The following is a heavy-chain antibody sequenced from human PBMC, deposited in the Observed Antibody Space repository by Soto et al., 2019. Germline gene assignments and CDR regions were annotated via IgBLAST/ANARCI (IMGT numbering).Heavy chain of an antibody. D-gene: IGHD5-18*01. J-gene: IGHJ5*02. CDR1: GYTFTGYY. CDR3: ARDYRYSYGSNPAFDP. V-gene: IGHV1-2*04. Sequence: ASVKVSCKASGYTFTGYYMHWVRQAPGQGLEWMGWINPNSGGTNYAQKFQGWVTMTRDTSISTAYMELSRLRSDDTAVYYCARDYRYSYGSNPAFDPWGQGTLVTVS. CDR2: INPNSGGT.